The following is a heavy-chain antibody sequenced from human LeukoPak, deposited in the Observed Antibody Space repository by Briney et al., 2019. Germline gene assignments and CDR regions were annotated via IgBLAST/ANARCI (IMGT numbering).Heavy chain of an antibody. J-gene: IGHJ6*02. D-gene: IGHD3-16*01. Sequence: GGSLRLSRAASGFTFSSYAMSWVRQAPGKGLEWVSAISGSGGSTYYADSVKGRFTISRDNSKNTLYLQMNSLRAEDTAVYYCAKKGGLDYYYYGMDVWGQGTTVTVSS. CDR1: GFTFSSYA. V-gene: IGHV3-23*01. CDR2: ISGSGGST. CDR3: AKKGGLDYYYYGMDV.